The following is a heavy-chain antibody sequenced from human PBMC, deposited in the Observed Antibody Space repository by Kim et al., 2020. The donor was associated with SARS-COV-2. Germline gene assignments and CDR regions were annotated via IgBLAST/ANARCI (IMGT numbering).Heavy chain of an antibody. V-gene: IGHV4-39*01. D-gene: IGHD3-3*01. CDR2: IYYSGST. CDR3: ARHSLRFLEWANWFDP. J-gene: IGHJ5*02. CDR1: GGSISSSSYY. Sequence: SETLSPTCTVSGGSISSSSYYWGWIRQPPGKGLEWIGSIYYSGSTYYNPSLKSRVTISVDTSKNQFSLKLSSVTAADTAVYYCARHSLRFLEWANWFDPWGQGTLVTVSS.